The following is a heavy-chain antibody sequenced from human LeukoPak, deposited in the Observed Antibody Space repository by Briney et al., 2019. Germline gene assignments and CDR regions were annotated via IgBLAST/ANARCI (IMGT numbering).Heavy chain of an antibody. V-gene: IGHV3-30*03. Sequence: GGSLRLSCAASGFTFTSYGMHWVRQAPGKGLEWVAVISYDGSNKYYADSVKGRFTISRDPSKNAVSLQMNSLRAEDTAVYYCVREIESGSYFDYWGQGTLVTVSS. CDR1: GFTFTSYG. CDR2: ISYDGSNK. J-gene: IGHJ4*02. CDR3: VREIESGSYFDY. D-gene: IGHD1-26*01.